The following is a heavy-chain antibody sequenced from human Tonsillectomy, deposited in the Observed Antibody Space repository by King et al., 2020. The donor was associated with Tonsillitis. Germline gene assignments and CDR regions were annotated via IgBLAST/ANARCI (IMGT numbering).Heavy chain of an antibody. V-gene: IGHV1-24*01. Sequence: QLVQSGAEVKKPGASVKVSCKVSGYTLTELSMHWVRQAPGKGLEWMGGFDPEDGETIYAQKFQGRVTMTEDTSTDTAYMELSSLKSEDTAVYYCATMGRRGSYDFWSGYSFDYWGQGTLVTVSS. CDR3: ATMGRRGSYDFWSGYSFDY. CDR1: GYTLTELS. CDR2: FDPEDGET. D-gene: IGHD3-3*01. J-gene: IGHJ4*02.